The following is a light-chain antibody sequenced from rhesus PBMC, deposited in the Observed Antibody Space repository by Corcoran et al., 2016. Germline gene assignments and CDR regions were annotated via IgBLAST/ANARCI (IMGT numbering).Light chain of an antibody. Sequence: DIQMTQSPSSLSASVGDTVTITCRASQGISSYLNWFQQKPGKAPKLLIYDASSLESGVPSRFSGSGSGTDVTLTISSLQPEDFAAYYCLQHNSYPWTFGQGTKVEIK. CDR1: QGISSY. V-gene: IGKV1-28*03. CDR2: DAS. CDR3: LQHNSYPWT. J-gene: IGKJ1*01.